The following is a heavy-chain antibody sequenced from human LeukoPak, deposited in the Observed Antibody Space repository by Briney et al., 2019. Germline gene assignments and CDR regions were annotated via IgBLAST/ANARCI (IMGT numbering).Heavy chain of an antibody. CDR1: GYTFTSYA. D-gene: IGHD6-19*01. CDR3: ATLTSGIAVAGTTDY. V-gene: IGHV1-3*01. Sequence: ASVKVSCKASGYTFTSYAMHWVRQAPGQRLEWMGCINAGNGNTKYSQKFQGRVTMTEDTSTDTAYMELSSLRSEDTAVYYCATLTSGIAVAGTTDYWGQGTLVTVSS. CDR2: INAGNGNT. J-gene: IGHJ4*02.